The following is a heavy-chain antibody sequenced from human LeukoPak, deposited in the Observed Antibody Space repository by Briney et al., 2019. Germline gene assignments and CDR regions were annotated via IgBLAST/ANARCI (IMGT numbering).Heavy chain of an antibody. CDR3: ESLLLVVYYESSDY. Sequence: PGGSLRLSCAASGFTFSSYTMNWVRQAPGKGLEWIAYISSSSDTIYYADSVKGRFTVSRDNARNSLYLQMNSLRPDDTAAYFCESLLLVVYYESSDYWGQGTLVTVSS. V-gene: IGHV3-48*01. CDR1: GFTFSSYT. CDR2: ISSSSDTI. D-gene: IGHD3-22*01. J-gene: IGHJ4*02.